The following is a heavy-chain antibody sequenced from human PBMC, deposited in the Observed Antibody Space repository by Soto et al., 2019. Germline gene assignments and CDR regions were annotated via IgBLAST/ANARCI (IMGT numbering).Heavy chain of an antibody. D-gene: IGHD1-20*01. Sequence: GGSLRLSCAASGFTFSSYWMSWVRQAPGKGLEWVANIKQDGSEKYYVDSVKGRFTISRDNAKNSLYLQMNSLRAEDTAVYYCARGVTNWNDGEWFDPWGQGTLVTVSS. J-gene: IGHJ5*02. CDR3: ARGVTNWNDGEWFDP. V-gene: IGHV3-7*03. CDR2: IKQDGSEK. CDR1: GFTFSSYW.